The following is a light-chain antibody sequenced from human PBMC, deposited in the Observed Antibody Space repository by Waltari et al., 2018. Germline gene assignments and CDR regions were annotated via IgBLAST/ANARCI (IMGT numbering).Light chain of an antibody. CDR1: QSVTTN. V-gene: IGKV3-15*01. CDR2: GAS. J-gene: IGKJ3*01. Sequence: EIVMTQSPATLSVSPGEGATPSCRASQSVTTNLAWYQQKPGQAPRILIYGASTRATGLPARFSGSGSGTEFTLTISSLQSEDFAVYYCLQYNSWPRSFGPGTRVDIK. CDR3: LQYNSWPRS.